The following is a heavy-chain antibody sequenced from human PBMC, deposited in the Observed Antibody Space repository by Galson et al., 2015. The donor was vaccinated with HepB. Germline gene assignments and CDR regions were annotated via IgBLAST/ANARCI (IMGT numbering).Heavy chain of an antibody. CDR3: ARDRYGFDY. CDR2: IYYSGST. CDR1: GGSISSSSYY. Sequence: ETLSLTCTVSGGSISSSSYYWGWIRQPPGKGLEWIGSIYYSGSTYYNPSLKSRVTISVDTSKNQFSLKLSSVTAADTAVYYCARDRYGFDYWGQGTLVTVSS. J-gene: IGHJ4*02. V-gene: IGHV4-39*07. D-gene: IGHD3-16*02.